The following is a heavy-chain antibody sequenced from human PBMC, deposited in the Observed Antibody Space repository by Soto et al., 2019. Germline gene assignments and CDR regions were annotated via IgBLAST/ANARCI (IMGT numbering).Heavy chain of an antibody. CDR3: ARLDTVANYFDY. Sequence: PSETLSLTCTVSGGSISSYYWSWIRQPPGKGLEWIGYIYYSGSTNYNPSLKSRVTISVDMSKNQFSLRLTSVTAADTAVYFCARLDTVANYFDYWGQGALVTVSS. D-gene: IGHD1-1*01. CDR2: IYYSGST. CDR1: GGSISSYY. J-gene: IGHJ4*02. V-gene: IGHV4-59*01.